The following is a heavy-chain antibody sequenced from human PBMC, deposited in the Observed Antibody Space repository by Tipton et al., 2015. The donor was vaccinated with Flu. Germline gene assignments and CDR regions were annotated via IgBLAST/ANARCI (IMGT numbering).Heavy chain of an antibody. Sequence: TLSLTCTVSGGSIRSDYWNWIRQPAGKGLEWVGRLYASGTTNYNPSLKSRVTMSVDTSKNQFSLKMSSVTAADTAVYYCARWARGGNGFDVWGQGTMVTVSS. D-gene: IGHD3-16*01. V-gene: IGHV4-4*07. CDR2: LYASGTT. CDR3: ARWARGGNGFDV. CDR1: GGSIRSDY. J-gene: IGHJ3*01.